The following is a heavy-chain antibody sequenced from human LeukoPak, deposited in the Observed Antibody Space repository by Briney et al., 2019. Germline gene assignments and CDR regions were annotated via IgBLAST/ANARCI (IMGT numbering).Heavy chain of an antibody. CDR1: GGSISSSSFY. Sequence: SETLSLTCSVSGGSISSSSFYGGWLRQPPGKRLEWVATIHYSGTIYYNPSLQSRVTLSVDTSKNQFSLRLSSVTAADTAVYYCARVVVPGYFDFWGQGALVTVSS. CDR3: ARVVVPGYFDF. CDR2: IHYSGTI. J-gene: IGHJ4*02. V-gene: IGHV4-39*07.